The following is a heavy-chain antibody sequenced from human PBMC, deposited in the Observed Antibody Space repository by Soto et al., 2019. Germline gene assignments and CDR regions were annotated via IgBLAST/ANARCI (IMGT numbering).Heavy chain of an antibody. V-gene: IGHV1-2*02. D-gene: IGHD3-3*01. CDR1: GYPFIDSY. Sequence: ASVKVSCKASGYPFIDSYLHWVRQAHGQGLEWMGWIHPNGGDTISAQKFQGRVTLTRDTSINTAYLELTRLTSDDSAVYFCARAILQNLYYCYAIDVWDQGTTFTVSS. CDR3: ARAILQNLYYCYAIDV. J-gene: IGHJ6*02. CDR2: IHPNGGDT.